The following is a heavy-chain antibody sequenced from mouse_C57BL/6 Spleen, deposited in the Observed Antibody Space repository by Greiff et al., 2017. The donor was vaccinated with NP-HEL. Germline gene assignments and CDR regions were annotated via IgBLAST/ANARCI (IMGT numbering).Heavy chain of an antibody. D-gene: IGHD2-10*01. J-gene: IGHJ1*03. CDR1: GYTFTSYW. CDR3: ASYYGNLWYFDV. V-gene: IGHV1-55*01. CDR2: IYPGSGST. Sequence: QVHVKQSGAELVKPGASVKMSCKASGYTFTSYWITWVKQRPGQGLEWIGDIYPGSGSTNYNEKFKSKATLTVDTSSSTAYMQLSSLTSEDSAVYYCASYYGNLWYFDVWGTGTTVTVSS.